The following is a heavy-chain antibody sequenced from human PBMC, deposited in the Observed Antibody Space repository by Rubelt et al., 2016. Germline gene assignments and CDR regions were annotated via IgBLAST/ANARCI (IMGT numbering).Heavy chain of an antibody. CDR1: GFTFSSYA. CDR2: ISGSGGSP. D-gene: IGHD1-14*01. V-gene: IGHV3-23*04. J-gene: IGHJ4*02. Sequence: EVQLVESGGGLVQPGGSLRLSCAASGFTFSSYAMSWVRQAPGKGLEWVSAISGSGGSPYYADSVTGRFTISRDNSKNTLYLQMSSLRAEDTAVYYWATDRGSAPFDYWGQGTLVTVSS. CDR3: ATDRGSAPFDY.